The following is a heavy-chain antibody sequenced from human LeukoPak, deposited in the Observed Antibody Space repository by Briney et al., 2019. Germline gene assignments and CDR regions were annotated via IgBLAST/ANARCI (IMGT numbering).Heavy chain of an antibody. Sequence: PSETLSLTCTVSGGSISSSTYYRGWIRQPPGKGLEWIGSIYYTGSTYYNPSLKSRLALSVGTSKNQFSLKLSSVTAADTAVYYCARPILGYCSGGSCYSGDYWGQGTLVTVSS. D-gene: IGHD2-15*01. J-gene: IGHJ4*02. CDR3: ARPILGYCSGGSCYSGDY. CDR2: IYYTGST. V-gene: IGHV4-39*01. CDR1: GGSISSSTYY.